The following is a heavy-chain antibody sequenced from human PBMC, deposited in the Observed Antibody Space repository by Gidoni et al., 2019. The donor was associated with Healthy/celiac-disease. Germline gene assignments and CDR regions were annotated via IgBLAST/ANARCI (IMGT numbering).Heavy chain of an antibody. J-gene: IGHJ6*02. CDR2: ISYDGSNK. V-gene: IGHV3-30*18. CDR1: GFTFRSYG. Sequence: QVQLVESGGGVVQPGRSLRLSCAASGFTFRSYGMHWVRQAPGKGLEWVAVISYDGSNKYYADSVKGRFTISRDNSKNTLYLQMNSLRAEDTAVYYCAKQARAARPYYYYGMDVWGQGTTVTVSS. CDR3: AKQARAARPYYYYGMDV. D-gene: IGHD6-6*01.